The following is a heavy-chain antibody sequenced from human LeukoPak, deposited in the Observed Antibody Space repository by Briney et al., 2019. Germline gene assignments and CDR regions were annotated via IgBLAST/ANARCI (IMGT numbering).Heavy chain of an antibody. V-gene: IGHV4-59*01. J-gene: IGHJ4*02. CDR1: GGSISSYY. CDR2: IYYSGST. D-gene: IGHD6-6*01. CDR3: ARVMDSSSSSGDY. Sequence: KPSETLSLTCTVSGGSISSYYWNWIRQPPGKGLEWIGYIYYSGSTNYNPSLKSRVTISVDTSKNQFSLKLSSVTAADTAVYYCARVMDSSSSSGDYWGQGTLVTVSS.